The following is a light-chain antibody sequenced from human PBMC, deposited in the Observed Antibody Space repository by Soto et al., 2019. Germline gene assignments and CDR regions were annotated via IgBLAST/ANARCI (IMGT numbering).Light chain of an antibody. CDR1: SSDVGGYNY. J-gene: IGLJ1*01. CDR2: EVS. V-gene: IGLV2-14*01. Sequence: LIRPASWPGPLGSSFTFSCTGTSSDVGGYNYVSWYQQHPGKAPKLMIYEVSNRPSGVSNRFSGSKSGNTASLTISGLQAEDEADYYCSSYTSSSSYVFGTGTKVT. CDR3: SSYTSSSSYV.